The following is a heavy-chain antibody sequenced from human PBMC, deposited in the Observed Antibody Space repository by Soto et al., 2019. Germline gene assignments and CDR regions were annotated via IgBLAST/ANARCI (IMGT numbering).Heavy chain of an antibody. Sequence: ASVKVSCKASGYTFTDSHIHWVRQASGQGLEWLGWINPKTGDTNYPQKFQGRITMTRDTSMSTAYMELTNLTSDDTAVYYCVRDPPRYFNSSPEGAGLWGPGTLVTVSS. CDR3: VRDPPRYFNSSPEGAGL. V-gene: IGHV1-2*02. CDR2: INPKTGDT. D-gene: IGHD2-21*01. J-gene: IGHJ4*02. CDR1: GYTFTDSH.